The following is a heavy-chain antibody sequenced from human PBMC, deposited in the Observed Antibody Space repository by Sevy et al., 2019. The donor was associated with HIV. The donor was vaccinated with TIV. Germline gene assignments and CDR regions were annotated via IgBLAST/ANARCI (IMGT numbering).Heavy chain of an antibody. CDR1: GYTFTSYG. CDR2: ISAYNGNT. J-gene: IGHJ4*02. CDR3: AREPVYCSGGSCYRDFLDY. V-gene: IGHV1-18*01. Sequence: ASVKVSCKASGYTFTSYGISWVRQAPGQGLEWMGWISAYNGNTNYAQKLQGRVTMTTDTSTSTAYMELRSLRSDDTAVYYCAREPVYCSGGSCYRDFLDYWGQGTLVTVSS. D-gene: IGHD2-15*01.